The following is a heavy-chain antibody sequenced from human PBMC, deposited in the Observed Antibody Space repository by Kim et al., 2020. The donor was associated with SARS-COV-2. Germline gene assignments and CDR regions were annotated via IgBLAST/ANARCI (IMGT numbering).Heavy chain of an antibody. CDR3: ARRTARLRPSRYFDL. D-gene: IGHD4-17*01. J-gene: IGHJ2*01. V-gene: IGHV4-34*01. CDR2: INHSGST. Sequence: SETLSLTCAVYGGSFSGYYWSWIRQPPGKGLEWIGEINHSGSTNYNPSLKSRVTISVDTSKNQFSLKLSSVTAADTAVYYCARRTARLRPSRYFDLWGRGNLVTVSS. CDR1: GGSFSGYY.